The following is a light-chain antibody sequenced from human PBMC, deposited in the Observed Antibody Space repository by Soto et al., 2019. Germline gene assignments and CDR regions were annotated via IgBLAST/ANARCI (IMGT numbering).Light chain of an antibody. CDR1: QSVGTY. J-gene: IGKJ5*01. Sequence: EIVLTQSPGTLSLSPGQRVTLSCRASQSVGTYLAWYQQKPGQPPRLLISVASSRATGIPDRFSGSGSGTEFTLTISRVEPEDFAVYYCQQYVASHPITFGQGTRLDIK. CDR3: QQYVASHPIT. CDR2: VAS. V-gene: IGKV3-20*01.